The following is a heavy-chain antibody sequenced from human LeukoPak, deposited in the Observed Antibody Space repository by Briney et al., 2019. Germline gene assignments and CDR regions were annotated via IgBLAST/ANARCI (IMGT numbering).Heavy chain of an antibody. Sequence: PGGSLRLSCVASGFAFSDYDMHWVRQATGKGLEWVSAIGTASDAYYPGTVRGRFTVSRDNAKNSLYLQMNSLRAGDTAVYCCARGYVYSYDYWGQGIMVTVSS. CDR3: ARGYVYSYDY. V-gene: IGHV3-13*01. CDR1: GFAFSDYD. J-gene: IGHJ4*02. CDR2: IGTASDA. D-gene: IGHD3-16*01.